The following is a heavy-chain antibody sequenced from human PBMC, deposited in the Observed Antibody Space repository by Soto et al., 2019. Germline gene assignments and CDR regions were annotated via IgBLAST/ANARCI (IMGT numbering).Heavy chain of an antibody. CDR3: ARDLGRISAGGQRYYFDY. V-gene: IGHV3-21*01. J-gene: IGHJ4*02. CDR1: GFTFSSYS. Sequence: PGGSLRLSCAASGFTFSSYSMNWVRQAPGKGLEWVSSISSSSSYIYYAESVKGRFTISRDNAKNSLYLQMNSLRAEDTAVYYCARDLGRISAGGQRYYFDYWGQGALVTVPS. D-gene: IGHD6-13*01. CDR2: ISSSSSYI.